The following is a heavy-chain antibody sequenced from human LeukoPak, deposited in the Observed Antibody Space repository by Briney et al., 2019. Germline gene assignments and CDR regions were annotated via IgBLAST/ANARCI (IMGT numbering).Heavy chain of an antibody. CDR1: GFTFSSYE. D-gene: IGHD2-21*01. J-gene: IGHJ6*03. CDR3: ARDPWSGMRYSYYMDV. V-gene: IGHV3-48*03. CDR2: ISSSGSTI. Sequence: GGSLRLSCAASGFTFSSYEMNWVRQAPGKGLEWVSYISSSGSTIYYADSVKGRFTISRDNAKNSLYLQMNSLRAEDTAVYYCARDPWSGMRYSYYMDVWGKGTTVTISS.